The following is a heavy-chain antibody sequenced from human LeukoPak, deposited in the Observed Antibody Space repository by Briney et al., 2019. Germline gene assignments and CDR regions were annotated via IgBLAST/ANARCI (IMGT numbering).Heavy chain of an antibody. CDR1: GGSISSGSYY. CDR2: IYTSGST. J-gene: IGHJ4*02. Sequence: SQTLSLTCTVSGGSISSGSYYWSWIRQPAGKGLEWIGRIYTSGSTNYNPPLKSRVTISVDTSENQFSLKLSSVTAADTAVYYCARGEERDFDYWGQGTLVTVSS. V-gene: IGHV4-61*02. CDR3: ARGEERDFDY.